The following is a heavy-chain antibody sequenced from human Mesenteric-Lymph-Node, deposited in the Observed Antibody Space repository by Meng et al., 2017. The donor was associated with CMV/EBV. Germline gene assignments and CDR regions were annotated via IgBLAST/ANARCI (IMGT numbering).Heavy chain of an antibody. V-gene: IGHV4-39*01. CDR2: IYYSGST. CDR3: ARPHYYGSGSSPWFDP. Sequence: QLLLQESGPGLGMPSETLSFSCPVAGGSISSSSYYWGWIRKPPGNGLEWIGSIYYSGSTYYNPSLKSRVTISVDTSKNQFSLKLSSVTAADTAVYYCARPHYYGSGSSPWFDPWGQGTLVTV. J-gene: IGHJ5*02. CDR1: GGSISSSSYY. D-gene: IGHD3-10*01.